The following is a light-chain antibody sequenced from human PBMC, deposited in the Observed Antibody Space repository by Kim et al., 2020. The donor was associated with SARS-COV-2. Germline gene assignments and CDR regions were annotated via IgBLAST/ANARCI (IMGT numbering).Light chain of an antibody. Sequence: EIVMTQSPATLSVSPGERATLSCRASQSVSSNLAWYQQKPGQAPRLLIYGASTRATGIPARFSGSRSGTEFTLTISSLQSEDFAVYYCQQYNNLPRTFGQGTKLEI. CDR3: QQYNNLPRT. V-gene: IGKV3-15*01. CDR2: GAS. CDR1: QSVSSN. J-gene: IGKJ2*02.